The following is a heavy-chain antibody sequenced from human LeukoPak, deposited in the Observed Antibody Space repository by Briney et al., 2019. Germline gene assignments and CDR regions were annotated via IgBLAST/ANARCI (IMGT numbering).Heavy chain of an antibody. V-gene: IGHV3-23*01. J-gene: IGHJ6*02. Sequence: GGSLRLSCAASGFTFSSYAMSWVRQAPGKGLEWVSAISGSGGTTYYADSVKGRFIISRDNSKNTLYLQMNSLRAEETAVYYCAKVGARGYYYYGMDVWGQGTTVTVSS. D-gene: IGHD1-26*01. CDR2: ISGSGGTT. CDR3: AKVGARGYYYYGMDV. CDR1: GFTFSSYA.